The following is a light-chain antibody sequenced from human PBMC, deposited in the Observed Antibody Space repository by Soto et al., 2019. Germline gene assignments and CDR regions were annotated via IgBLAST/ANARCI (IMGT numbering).Light chain of an antibody. CDR1: SSNIGSKT. V-gene: IGLV1-44*01. CDR3: AAWDDSLNGVV. J-gene: IGLJ2*01. Sequence: QSVLTQPPSASGTPGQRVTISCSGSSSNIGSKTVSWYQQLPGTAPKLLIYSNNQRPSGVPDRFSGSKSGTSASLAISGLQSEDEADYYCAAWDDSLNGVVIGGGTQLTVL. CDR2: SNN.